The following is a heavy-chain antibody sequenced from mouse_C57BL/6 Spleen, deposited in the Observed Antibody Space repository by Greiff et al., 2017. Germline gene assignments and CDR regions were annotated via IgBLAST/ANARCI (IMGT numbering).Heavy chain of an antibody. Sequence: QVQLQQPGAELVMPGASVKLSCKASGYTFTSYWMHWVKQRPGQGLEWIGEIDPSDSYTNYNQKFKGKSTLTVDKSSSTAYMQLSSLTSEDSAVYYCARSVYYDYDWYFDVWGTGTTVTVSS. CDR3: ARSVYYDYDWYFDV. J-gene: IGHJ1*03. CDR2: IDPSDSYT. D-gene: IGHD2-4*01. V-gene: IGHV1-69*01. CDR1: GYTFTSYW.